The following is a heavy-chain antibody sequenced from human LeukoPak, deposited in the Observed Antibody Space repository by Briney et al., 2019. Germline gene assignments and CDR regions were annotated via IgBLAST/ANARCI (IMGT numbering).Heavy chain of an antibody. Sequence: GGSLRLSCAASGFIFSNYYMHWVRQAPGKGLVWVSHINGDGSNVNYADSVKGRFTISRDNSKNTLYLQMNSLRAEDTAVYYCAKELDYYDSSGYYIRWGQGTLVTVSS. D-gene: IGHD3-22*01. V-gene: IGHV3-74*01. CDR2: INGDGSNV. CDR1: GFIFSNYY. CDR3: AKELDYYDSSGYYIR. J-gene: IGHJ4*02.